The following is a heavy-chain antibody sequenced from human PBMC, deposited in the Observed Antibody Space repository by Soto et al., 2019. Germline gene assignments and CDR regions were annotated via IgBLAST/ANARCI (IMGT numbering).Heavy chain of an antibody. CDR2: ISGSGTNI. V-gene: IGHV3-11*01. D-gene: IGHD2-2*01. Sequence: PGGSLRVSWSAAGCSFSDYCRTWVRKATGKGLEWISYISGSGTNIYYAESVEGRFTISRDNARNSDHLQMNDLRGGDTTLYCCAIWSSTDAYATVSYWGQGTLVT. CDR3: AIWSSTDAYATVSY. J-gene: IGHJ4*02. CDR1: GCSFSDYC.